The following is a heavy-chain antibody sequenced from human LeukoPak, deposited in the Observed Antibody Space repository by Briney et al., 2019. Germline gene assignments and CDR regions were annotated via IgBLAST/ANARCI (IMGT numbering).Heavy chain of an antibody. V-gene: IGHV3-30*02. CDR2: IRYDGSNK. D-gene: IGHD6-6*01. J-gene: IGHJ4*02. CDR3: AKDQYSSSYYFDY. CDR1: GFTFSSYG. Sequence: GGSLRLSCAASGFTFSSYGMHWVRQAPGKGLGWVAFIRYDGSNKYYTDSVKGRFTISRDNSKNTLYLQMNSLRAEDTAVYYCAKDQYSSSYYFDYWGQGTLVTVSS.